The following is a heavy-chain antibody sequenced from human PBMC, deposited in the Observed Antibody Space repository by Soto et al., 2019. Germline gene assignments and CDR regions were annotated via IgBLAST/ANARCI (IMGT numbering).Heavy chain of an antibody. J-gene: IGHJ4*02. D-gene: IGHD3-10*01. CDR2: IYYSGST. CDR1: GGSISSYY. CDR3: ARAPMVRGVPLYYFDY. Sequence: SETLSLTCTVSGGSISSYYWSWIRQPPGKGLEWIGYIYYSGSTNYNPSLKSRVTISVDTSKNQFSLKLSSVTAADTAVYYCARAPMVRGVPLYYFDYWGQGTLVTVSS. V-gene: IGHV4-59*08.